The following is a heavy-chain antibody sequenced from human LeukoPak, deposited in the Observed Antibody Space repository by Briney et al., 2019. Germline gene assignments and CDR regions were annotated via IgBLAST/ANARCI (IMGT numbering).Heavy chain of an antibody. J-gene: IGHJ4*02. Sequence: GGSLRLSCAASGFTFSSYGTHWLRQAPGKGLEWVAFIRYDGSNKYYADSVKGRFTISRDNSKNTLYLQMNSLRAEDTAVYYCAKDREMATIIDYWGQGTLVTVSS. CDR3: AKDREMATIIDY. CDR1: GFTFSSYG. D-gene: IGHD5-24*01. CDR2: IRYDGSNK. V-gene: IGHV3-30*02.